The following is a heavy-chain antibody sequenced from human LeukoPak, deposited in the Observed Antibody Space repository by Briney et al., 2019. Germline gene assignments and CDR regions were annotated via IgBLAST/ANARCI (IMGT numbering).Heavy chain of an antibody. J-gene: IGHJ4*02. CDR3: ARGGSRGYSGYVDY. CDR1: GFTVSSNY. D-gene: IGHD5-12*01. CDR2: IYSGGST. Sequence: GGSLRLSCAASGFTVSSNYMSWVRQAPGKGLEWVSVIYSGGSTYYADSVKGRFTISRDNSKNTLYLQMNSLRAEDKAVYYCARGGSRGYSGYVDYWGQGTLVTVSS. V-gene: IGHV3-53*01.